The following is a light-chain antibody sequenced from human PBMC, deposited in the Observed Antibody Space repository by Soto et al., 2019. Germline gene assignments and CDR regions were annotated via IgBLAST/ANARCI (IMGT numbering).Light chain of an antibody. CDR1: SSDVGAYDY. J-gene: IGLJ1*01. CDR2: DVT. Sequence: QSALTQPRSVFGSPGQSVAISCTGTSSDVGAYDYVSWYQQHPGKAPKLMIYDVTKRPSGVPDRFSGSKSGNTASLTISGLQPEDESDYYCCSYAGSPYVFGTGTKLTVL. CDR3: CSYAGSPYV. V-gene: IGLV2-11*01.